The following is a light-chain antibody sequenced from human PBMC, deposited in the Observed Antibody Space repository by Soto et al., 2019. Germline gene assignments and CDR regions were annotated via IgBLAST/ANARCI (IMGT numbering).Light chain of an antibody. V-gene: IGKV3-15*01. CDR3: QPYNNWPLT. CDR2: DTS. J-gene: IGKJ4*01. Sequence: ILMTQSAATVSVSPGESATLSCRANQGIGDTLAWYQHKPGQTPRLLIYDTSTRATGVPARFSGSRSGPEFTLTINSLQSEDFAIYYCQPYNNWPLTFGGGTKVDIK. CDR1: QGIGDT.